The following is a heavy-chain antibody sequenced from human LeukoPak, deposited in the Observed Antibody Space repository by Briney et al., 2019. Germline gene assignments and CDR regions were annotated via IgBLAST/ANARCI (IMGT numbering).Heavy chain of an antibody. CDR3: ARWTMVDRNFRPYYYYMDV. J-gene: IGHJ6*03. CDR1: GYTFTSYG. D-gene: IGHD4/OR15-4a*01. CDR2: ISAYNGNT. Sequence: ASVKVSCKASGYTFTSYGISWVRQAPGQGLEWMGWISAYNGNTNYAQKLQGRVTMTTDTSTSTAYMELRSLRSDDTAVYYCARWTMVDRNFRPYYYYMDVWGKGTTVTISS. V-gene: IGHV1-18*01.